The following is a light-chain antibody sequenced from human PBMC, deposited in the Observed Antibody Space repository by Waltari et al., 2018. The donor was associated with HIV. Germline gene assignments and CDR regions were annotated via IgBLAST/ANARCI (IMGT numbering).Light chain of an antibody. J-gene: IGLJ1*01. CDR2: DVN. V-gene: IGLV2-14*03. CDR1: RSDIGIYNY. CDR3: SSYTTSNTHV. Sequence: QSALTQPASVSGSPGQSITISCTGTRSDIGIYNYFPWYQKYPGQAPKLIISDVNNRPSGVSDRFSASKSGNTASLTISALQADDEADYYCSSYTTSNTHVFGSGTKVIVL.